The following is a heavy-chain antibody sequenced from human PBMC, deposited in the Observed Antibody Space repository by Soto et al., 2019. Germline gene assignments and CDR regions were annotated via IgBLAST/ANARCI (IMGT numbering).Heavy chain of an antibody. J-gene: IGHJ6*02. D-gene: IGHD3-22*01. Sequence: PSETLSLTCTVSGGSISNGGYHWSWIRQHPGKGLEWIGYIYYSGSTYYNPSLKSRVTISVDTSKNQFSLKLSSVTAADTAVYYCASGGTAYYDDSSGYPENPMDVWGQGTTVTVSS. CDR1: GGSISNGGYH. CDR2: IYYSGST. V-gene: IGHV4-31*03. CDR3: ASGGTAYYDDSSGYPENPMDV.